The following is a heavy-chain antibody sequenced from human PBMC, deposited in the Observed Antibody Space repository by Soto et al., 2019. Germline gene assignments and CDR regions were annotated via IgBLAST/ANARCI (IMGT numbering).Heavy chain of an antibody. J-gene: IGHJ5*02. Sequence: PSESLWITCRFSVGTISVYYWTGIRQPAGKGLEWIGRIYSSGNTKYNPSLQSRVTMSLDTSNNQFSLRLTSVTAADTAVYYCARGQRFSDWFDPWGQGTLVTVSS. CDR2: IYSSGNT. CDR3: ARGQRFSDWFDP. V-gene: IGHV4-4*07. D-gene: IGHD3-3*01. CDR1: VGTISVYY.